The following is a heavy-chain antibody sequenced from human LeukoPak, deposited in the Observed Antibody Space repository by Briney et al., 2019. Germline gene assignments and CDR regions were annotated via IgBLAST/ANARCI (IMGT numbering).Heavy chain of an antibody. Sequence: GGSLKISWKGSGSSFTSYWIGWVRQLPGKGLEGMGIIYPGDPDTRYSPSFQGQVTISADKSISTAYLQWSSLKASDTAMYYCARAGFGENGFDTWGQGTMVTVSS. CDR1: GSSFTSYW. CDR2: IYPGDPDT. CDR3: ARAGFGENGFDT. D-gene: IGHD3-10*01. J-gene: IGHJ3*02. V-gene: IGHV5-51*01.